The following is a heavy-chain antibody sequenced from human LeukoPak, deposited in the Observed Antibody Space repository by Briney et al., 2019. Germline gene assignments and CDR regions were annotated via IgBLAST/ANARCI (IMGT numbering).Heavy chain of an antibody. Sequence: GGSLRLSCAASGFTSSSYGMHWVRQAPGKGLEWVAVISYDGSNKYYADSVKGRFTISRDNSKNTLYLQMNSLRAEDTAVYYCAAVDTAMVSFGGFFYWGQGTLVTVSS. J-gene: IGHJ4*02. D-gene: IGHD5-18*01. CDR3: AAVDTAMVSFGGFFY. V-gene: IGHV3-30*03. CDR1: GFTSSSYG. CDR2: ISYDGSNK.